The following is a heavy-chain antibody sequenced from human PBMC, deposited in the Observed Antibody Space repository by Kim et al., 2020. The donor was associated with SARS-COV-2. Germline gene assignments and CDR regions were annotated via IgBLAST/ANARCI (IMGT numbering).Heavy chain of an antibody. Sequence: SETLSLTCAVYGGSFSGYYGSWIRQPPGKGLEWIGEINHSGSTNYNPSLKSRVTISVDTSKNHFSLKLSSVTAADTAAYYCARPRRVLLWFGESRDAFDTWGQGTMVTVSS. V-gene: IGHV4-34*01. CDR1: GGSFSGYY. J-gene: IGHJ3*02. CDR2: INHSGST. D-gene: IGHD3-10*01. CDR3: ARPRRVLLWFGESRDAFDT.